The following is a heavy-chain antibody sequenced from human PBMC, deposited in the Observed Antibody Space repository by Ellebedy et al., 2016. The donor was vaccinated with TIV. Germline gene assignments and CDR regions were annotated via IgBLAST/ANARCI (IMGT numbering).Heavy chain of an antibody. CDR1: GFTSTNYA. Sequence: PGGSLRLSCAASGFTSTNYAMHWVRQAPGKGLEFVAGIGYSGDYTYYADSVQGRFTISRDNSKDTLFPQMGSLRAEDMAVYFCARDLFEGANDAFDIWGQGTMVTVSS. V-gene: IGHV3-64*02. CDR2: IGYSGDYT. D-gene: IGHD3-16*01. CDR3: ARDLFEGANDAFDI. J-gene: IGHJ3*02.